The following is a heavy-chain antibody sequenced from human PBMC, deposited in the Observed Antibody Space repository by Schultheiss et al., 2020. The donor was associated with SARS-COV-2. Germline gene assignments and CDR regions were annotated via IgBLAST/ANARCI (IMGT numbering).Heavy chain of an antibody. Sequence: SETLSLTCTVSGGSVSSGSYYWSWIRQPPGKGLEWIGYIYYSGSTNYNPSLKSRVTISVDTSKNQFSLKLSSVTAADTAVYYCARESTIAPELWFGELLMGALDIWGQGTMVTVSS. V-gene: IGHV4-61*01. CDR3: ARESTIAPELWFGELLMGALDI. D-gene: IGHD3-10*01. CDR2: IYYSGST. J-gene: IGHJ3*02. CDR1: GGSVSSGSYY.